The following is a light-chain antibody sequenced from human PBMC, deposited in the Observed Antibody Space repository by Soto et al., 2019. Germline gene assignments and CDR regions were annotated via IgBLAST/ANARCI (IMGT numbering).Light chain of an antibody. J-gene: IGKJ5*01. CDR3: QQYDSVFT. CDR2: GAS. Sequence: DIQMTQSPPSLSASVGDRVTITCRASQGIGKDLGWYQQKPGKAPKRLIYGASNLETGVPSRFSGSGSGTDFTFTISSLQAEDIGTYFCQQYDSVFTFGQGTRLEIK. V-gene: IGKV1-33*01. CDR1: QGIGKD.